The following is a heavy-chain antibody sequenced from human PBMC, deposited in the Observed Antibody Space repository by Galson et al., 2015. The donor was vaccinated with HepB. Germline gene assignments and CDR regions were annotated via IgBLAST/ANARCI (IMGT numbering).Heavy chain of an antibody. CDR2: VSSRGEGT. CDR3: AGSGAYSGTYYAGMDV. J-gene: IGHJ6*02. CDR1: RFTFSSYA. V-gene: IGHV3-23*01. Sequence: SLRLACAASRFTFSSYAMSWVRLAPGKGLEWVSAVSSRGEGTYYADSVRGCFAISRDNSRNTLYLHMTSLRAEDTAIYYCAGSGAYSGTYYAGMDVWGQGTTVTVSS. D-gene: IGHD1-26*01.